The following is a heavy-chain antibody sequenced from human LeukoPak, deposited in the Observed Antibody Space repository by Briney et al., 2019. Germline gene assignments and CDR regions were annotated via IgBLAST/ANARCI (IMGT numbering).Heavy chain of an antibody. V-gene: IGHV1-2*02. CDR2: INPNSGGT. CDR1: GYTFTGYY. CDR3: ARLSIVEASTRFFDY. Sequence: ASVKVSCKASGYTFTGYYMHWVRQAPGQGLEWMGWINPNSGGTNYAQKFQGRVTMTRDTSISTAYMELSRLRSDDTAVYYCARLSIVEASTRFFDYWGQGTLVTVSS. D-gene: IGHD1-26*01. J-gene: IGHJ4*02.